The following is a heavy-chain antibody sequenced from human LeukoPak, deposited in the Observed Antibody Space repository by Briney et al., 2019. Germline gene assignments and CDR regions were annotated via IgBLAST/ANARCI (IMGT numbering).Heavy chain of an antibody. Sequence: SETLSLTCTVSGGSISSYYWSGIRQTPGKGLEWIGYIYYSGSTNYNPSLKSRVTISVDTSKNQFSLKLSSVTAADTAVYYCARDNYYYDRGGAFGIWGQGTMVTVFS. J-gene: IGHJ3*02. CDR2: IYYSGST. D-gene: IGHD3-22*01. V-gene: IGHV4-59*01. CDR3: ARDNYYYDRGGAFGI. CDR1: GGSISSYY.